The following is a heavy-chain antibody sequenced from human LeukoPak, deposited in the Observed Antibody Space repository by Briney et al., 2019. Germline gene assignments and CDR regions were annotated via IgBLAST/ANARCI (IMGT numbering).Heavy chain of an antibody. Sequence: GGSLRLSCAASGFTFSSYGMYWVRQAPGKGLEWVAFIRYDGSNKYYADSVKGRFTVSRDNSKNTLYLQMNSLRAEDTAVYYCAKDRHAPGRYCSTTTCFPFDLWGQGTLVTVSS. D-gene: IGHD2-2*01. CDR1: GFTFSSYG. V-gene: IGHV3-30*02. J-gene: IGHJ5*02. CDR3: AKDRHAPGRYCSTTTCFPFDL. CDR2: IRYDGSNK.